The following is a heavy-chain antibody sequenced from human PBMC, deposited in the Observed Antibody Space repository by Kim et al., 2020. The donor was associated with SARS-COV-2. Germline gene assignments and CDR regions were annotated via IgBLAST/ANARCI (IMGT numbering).Heavy chain of an antibody. J-gene: IGHJ4*02. CDR2: INPNSGGT. V-gene: IGHV1-2*02. CDR1: GYTFTGYY. Sequence: ASVKVSCKASGYTFTGYYMHWVRQAPGQGLEWMGWINPNSGGTNYAQKFQGRVTMTRDTSISTAYMELSRLRSDDTAVYYCARVTSKYCSGGSCYSWYYFDYWGQGTLVTVSS. D-gene: IGHD2-15*01. CDR3: ARVTSKYCSGGSCYSWYYFDY.